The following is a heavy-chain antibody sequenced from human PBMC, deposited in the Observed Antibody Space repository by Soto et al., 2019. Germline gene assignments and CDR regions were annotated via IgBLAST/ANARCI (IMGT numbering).Heavy chain of an antibody. CDR2: ISGSGGST. Sequence: WGSLRLSCAASGFTFSSYAMSWVRQAPGKGLEWVSAISGSGGSTYYADSVKGRFTISRDNSKNTLYLQMNSLRAEDTAVYYCAKEFVADYYYYYMDVWGKGTTVTVSS. CDR3: AKEFVADYYYYYMDV. V-gene: IGHV3-23*01. J-gene: IGHJ6*03. CDR1: GFTFSSYA. D-gene: IGHD3-10*01.